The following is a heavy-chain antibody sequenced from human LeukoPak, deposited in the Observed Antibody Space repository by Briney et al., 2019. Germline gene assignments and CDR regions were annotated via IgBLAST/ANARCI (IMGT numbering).Heavy chain of an antibody. Sequence: ASVKVSRKASGYTFTGYYMHWVRQAPGQGLEWMGWINPNSGGTNYAQKFQGRVTMTRDTSISTAYMELSRLRSDDTAVYYCARSSRRQGNENWFDPWGQGTLVTVSS. CDR3: ARSSRRQGNENWFDP. V-gene: IGHV1-2*02. D-gene: IGHD6-13*01. J-gene: IGHJ5*02. CDR2: INPNSGGT. CDR1: GYTFTGYY.